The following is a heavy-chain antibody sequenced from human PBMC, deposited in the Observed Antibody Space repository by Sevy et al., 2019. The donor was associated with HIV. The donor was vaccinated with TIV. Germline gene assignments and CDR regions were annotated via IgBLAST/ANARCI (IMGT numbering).Heavy chain of an antibody. CDR2: IWHDGTKK. CDR1: GFIFSNFG. V-gene: IGHV3-33*01. CDR3: VRVTPDEDGTTLDS. J-gene: IGHJ4*02. D-gene: IGHD4-4*01. Sequence: GGSLRLSCAASGFIFSNFGINWVRQAPGKGLEWVALIWHDGTKKHYLESVKGRFTISRDNSKNTVYLQMNSLRVEDSGTYYCVRVTPDEDGTTLDSWGLGTLVTVSS.